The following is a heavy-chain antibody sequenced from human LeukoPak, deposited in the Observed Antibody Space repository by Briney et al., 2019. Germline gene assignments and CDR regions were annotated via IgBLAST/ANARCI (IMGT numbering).Heavy chain of an antibody. CDR3: PRAGKTDSSGYYNDAFDI. J-gene: IGHJ3*02. Sequence: SETLSLTCTVSGGSISSYYWSWIRQPPGKGLEWIGYIYYSGSTNYNPSLKSRVTISVDTSKNQFSLKLSSVTAADTAVYYCPRAGKTDSSGYYNDAFDIWGQGTMVTVSS. CDR2: IYYSGST. V-gene: IGHV4-59*01. CDR1: GGSISSYY. D-gene: IGHD3-22*01.